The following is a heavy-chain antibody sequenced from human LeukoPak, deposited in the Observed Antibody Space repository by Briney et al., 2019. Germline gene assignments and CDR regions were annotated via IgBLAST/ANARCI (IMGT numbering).Heavy chain of an antibody. J-gene: IGHJ4*02. CDR3: ARARAAYCTNGVCHGFDY. Sequence: GGSLRLSCTASGFTFGDYAMSWVRQAPGKGLEWVGFIRSKAYGETTEYAASVKGRFTISRDDSKSIAYLQMNSLKTEDTAVYYCARARAAYCTNGVCHGFDYWGQGTLVTVSS. CDR1: GFTFGDYA. D-gene: IGHD2-8*01. V-gene: IGHV3-49*04. CDR2: IRSKAYGETT.